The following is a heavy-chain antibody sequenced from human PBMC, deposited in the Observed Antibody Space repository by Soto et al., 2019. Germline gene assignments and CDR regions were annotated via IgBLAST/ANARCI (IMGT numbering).Heavy chain of an antibody. V-gene: IGHV3-23*04. J-gene: IGHJ2*01. CDR1: GFTFSNYA. D-gene: IGHD3-16*01. CDR2: VIATGGST. Sequence: EVQLVESGGGLVQPGGSLRLSGAASGFTFSNYAMSWVRQAPGKGPEWVSVVIATGGSTDYEDSVKGRVSSSRDHSKNTLYRHMNILSVGDTAFYYCATFLGARDLWGRGTLVTVSS. CDR3: ATFLGARDL.